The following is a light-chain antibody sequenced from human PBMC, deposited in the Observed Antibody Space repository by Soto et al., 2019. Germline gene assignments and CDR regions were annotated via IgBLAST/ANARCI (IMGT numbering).Light chain of an antibody. CDR2: DVS. CDR3: CSYAGRYTPYV. Sequence: QSALTQPRSVSGSPGQSVTISCTGTSSDVGDYNYVSWYQQYPGKAPKLMIYDVSKRPSGVPDRFSGSKSGNTASLTISGLKAEDAADYYCCSYAGRYTPYVFGTGTKLTVL. V-gene: IGLV2-11*01. J-gene: IGLJ1*01. CDR1: SSDVGDYNY.